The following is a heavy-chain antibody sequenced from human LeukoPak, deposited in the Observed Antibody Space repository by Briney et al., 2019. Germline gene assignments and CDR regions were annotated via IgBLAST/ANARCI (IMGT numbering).Heavy chain of an antibody. V-gene: IGHV3-30*02. J-gene: IGHJ4*02. CDR3: AKDGSWSCTD. D-gene: IGHD2-8*02. CDR2: IAHHGNNK. CDR1: GFTFSSSA. Sequence: GSLRLSCGASGFTFSSSAMHWVRQGPGKGLEWVAYIAHHGNNKYYADSVKGRFTISRDNSKGSLYLQMNSLRADDTAVYYCAKDGSWSCTDWGQGTLVRVSS.